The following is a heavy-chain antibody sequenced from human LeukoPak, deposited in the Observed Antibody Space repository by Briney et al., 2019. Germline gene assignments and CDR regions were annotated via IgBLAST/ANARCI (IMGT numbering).Heavy chain of an antibody. CDR2: IIPILGIA. Sequence: ASVKVSCNTSGLTFSSYTISWVRQAPGQGLEWMGRIIPILGIANYAQKFQGRVTITADKSTSTAYMELSSLRSEDTAVYYCARGGGDGYNSLDYWGQGTLVTVSS. CDR1: GLTFSSYT. J-gene: IGHJ4*02. D-gene: IGHD5-24*01. CDR3: ARGGGDGYNSLDY. V-gene: IGHV1-69*02.